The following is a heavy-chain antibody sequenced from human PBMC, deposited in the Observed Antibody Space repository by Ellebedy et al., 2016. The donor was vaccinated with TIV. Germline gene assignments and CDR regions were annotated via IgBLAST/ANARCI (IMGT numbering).Heavy chain of an antibody. J-gene: IGHJ5*02. CDR3: ARQRCSGDSCYSRATWFDP. CDR2: IYYSGNT. Sequence: MPSETLSLTCTVSGGSISSSIYYWAWIRQPPGKGLEWIGNIYYSGNTYSSPSLKSRLTISVDTSKNQFTLNLNSVTAADTAVYFCARQRCSGDSCYSRATWFDPWGQGTLVTVSS. D-gene: IGHD2-15*01. CDR1: GGSISSSIYY. V-gene: IGHV4-39*01.